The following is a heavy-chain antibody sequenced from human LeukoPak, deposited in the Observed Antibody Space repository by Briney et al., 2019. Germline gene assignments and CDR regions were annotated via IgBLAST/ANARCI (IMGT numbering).Heavy chain of an antibody. D-gene: IGHD1-7*01. CDR1: GAPISSGYY. CDR3: ARDAIGNWNYWRREQTDAFDI. CDR2: IFHSWST. V-gene: IGHV4-38-2*02. J-gene: IGHJ3*02. Sequence: PSETLSLTCTVSGAPISSGYYWGWIRQPPGKGLEWVGSIFHSWSTYYNPPLKSRVTISVDTSKNQFSLKLSSVTAADTAVYYCARDAIGNWNYWRREQTDAFDIWGQGTMVTVSS.